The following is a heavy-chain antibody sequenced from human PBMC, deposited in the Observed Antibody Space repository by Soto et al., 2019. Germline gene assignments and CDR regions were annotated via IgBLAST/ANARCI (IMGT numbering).Heavy chain of an antibody. CDR1: GLIVSDNY. CDR2: IYAGGST. V-gene: IGHV3-53*01. D-gene: IGHD3-16*01. CDR3: AKDSIFKMLTAGNPRVAV. J-gene: IGHJ6*02. Sequence: GGSLRLSCVASGLIVSDNYMNWVRQAPGKGLEWVSIIYAGGSTYYADSVKGRFTISRDHSKNTVYLQMNSLRVEDTAVYYCAKDSIFKMLTAGNPRVAVWAQGTTASVSS.